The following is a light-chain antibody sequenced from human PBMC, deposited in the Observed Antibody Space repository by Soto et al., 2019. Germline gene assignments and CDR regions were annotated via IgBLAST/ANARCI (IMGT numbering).Light chain of an antibody. CDR3: CLYTSTSTRV. CDR2: AVS. CDR1: SSDGGGYNY. J-gene: IGLJ1*01. V-gene: IGLV2-14*01. Sequence: QSVMTQPAFVSGSPGQSITISCTGTSSDGGGYNYVSWYQHPPCKAAKLMISAVSNRPSGVSNRFSGSKSGNTASLTISRLQAEDEAAYYCCLYTSTSTRVFGTGTKVTVL.